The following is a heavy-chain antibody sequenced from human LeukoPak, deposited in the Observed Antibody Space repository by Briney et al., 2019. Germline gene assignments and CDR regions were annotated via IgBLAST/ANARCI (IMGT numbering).Heavy chain of an antibody. CDR3: ARDQSYYRGPWFDP. CDR2: IYTSGST. J-gene: IGHJ5*02. V-gene: IGHV4-4*07. D-gene: IGHD3-10*01. CDR1: GGSISSYY. Sequence: SETLSLTCTVSGGSISSYYWSWIRQPAGKGLEWIGRIYTSGSTNYNPSLKGRVTMSVDTSKNQFSLKLSSVTAADTAVYYCARDQSYYRGPWFDPWGQGTLVTVSS.